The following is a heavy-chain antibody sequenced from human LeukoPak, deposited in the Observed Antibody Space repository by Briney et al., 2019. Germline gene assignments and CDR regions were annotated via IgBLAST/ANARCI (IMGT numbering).Heavy chain of an antibody. V-gene: IGHV1-3*01. Sequence: ASVKVSCKASGYTFTSYAMHWVRQAPGQRLEWMGWINAGNGNTNYAQKLQGRVTMTTDTSTSTAYMELRSLRSDDTAVYYCARDGGGYYGSGSYYNGGYWGQGTLVTVSS. CDR2: INAGNGNT. CDR1: GYTFTSYA. J-gene: IGHJ4*02. CDR3: ARDGGGYYGSGSYYNGGY. D-gene: IGHD3-10*01.